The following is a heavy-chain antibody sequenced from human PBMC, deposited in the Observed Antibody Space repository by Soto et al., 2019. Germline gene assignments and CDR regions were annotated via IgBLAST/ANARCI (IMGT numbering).Heavy chain of an antibody. V-gene: IGHV3-72*01. CDR2: IKNKANSYSI. J-gene: IGHJ3*01. CDR1: GFTFSDHY. D-gene: IGHD3-10*01. Sequence: GGSLRLSCAASGFTFSDHYMDWVRQAPGKGLEWVGRIKNKANSYSIQYGASVKGRFIISRDDSQNSLYLQMNSLKTEDTAVYYCSRVRHSGPAQGKVFDFWGQGTMVTVSS. CDR3: SRVRHSGPAQGKVFDF.